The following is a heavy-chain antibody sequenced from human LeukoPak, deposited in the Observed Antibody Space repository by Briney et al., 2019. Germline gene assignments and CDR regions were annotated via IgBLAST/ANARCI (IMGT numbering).Heavy chain of an antibody. CDR2: ISSSSSYT. J-gene: IGHJ4*02. D-gene: IGHD6-13*01. CDR1: GFTFSNYA. CDR3: ARVGAAGGIYFDF. Sequence: GGSLRLSCAASGFTFSNYAMNWVRQAPGKGLEWLSYISSSSSYTNYADSLKGRFTISRDNAKNSLYLQMNSLRAEHTAVYYCARVGAAGGIYFDFWGQGTLVTVSS. V-gene: IGHV3-11*05.